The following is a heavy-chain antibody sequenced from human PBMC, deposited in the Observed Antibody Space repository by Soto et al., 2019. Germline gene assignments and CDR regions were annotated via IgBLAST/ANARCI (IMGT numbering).Heavy chain of an antibody. V-gene: IGHV3-23*01. D-gene: IGHD3-22*01. CDR3: ARDRVESGYPEYFQH. Sequence: PGGSLILSCAASGFTFSSYAMSWVRQAPGKGLEWVSAISGSGGSTFYADSVKGRFTISRDTSKNTLYLQMNSLRAEDTAVYYCARDRVESGYPEYFQHWGQGTLVTVSS. J-gene: IGHJ1*01. CDR1: GFTFSSYA. CDR2: ISGSGGST.